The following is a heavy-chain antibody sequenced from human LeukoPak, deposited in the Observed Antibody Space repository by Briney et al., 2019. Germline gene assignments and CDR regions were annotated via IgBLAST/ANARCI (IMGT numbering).Heavy chain of an antibody. CDR3: ARAAKTDIVATISEGGCYFDY. CDR1: GGSTSSGDYY. J-gene: IGHJ4*02. V-gene: IGHV4-30-4*01. Sequence: SQTLSLTCTVSGGSTSSGDYYWSWIRQPPGKGLEWIGYIYYSGSTYYNPSLKSRVTISVDTSKNQFSLKLSSVTAADTAVYYCARAAKTDIVATISEGGCYFDYWGQGTLVTVSS. D-gene: IGHD5-12*01. CDR2: IYYSGST.